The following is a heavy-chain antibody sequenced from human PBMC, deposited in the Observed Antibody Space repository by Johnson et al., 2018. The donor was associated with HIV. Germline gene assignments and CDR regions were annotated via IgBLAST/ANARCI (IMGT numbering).Heavy chain of an antibody. D-gene: IGHD6-13*01. V-gene: IGHV3-23*04. CDR1: GITFSTYA. CDR2: IPAGGRNL. CDR3: AKEEGWDSREGAFDI. Sequence: VQLVESGGGLVPPGGSLRLSCAASGITFSTYAMSWVRQAPGKGLEWVSTIPAGGRNLYYGDSVKGRFTISGDTSKNTLYLQMNSLRAEDTAVYYCAKEEGWDSREGAFDIWGQGTMVTVSS. J-gene: IGHJ3*02.